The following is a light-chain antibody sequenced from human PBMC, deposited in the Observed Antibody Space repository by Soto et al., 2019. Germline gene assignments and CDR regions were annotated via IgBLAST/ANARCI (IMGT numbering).Light chain of an antibody. J-gene: IGKJ3*01. CDR1: QSIRTN. CDR3: QQGDGSLRIFT. V-gene: IGKV1-39*01. CDR2: AAS. Sequence: DIPMTQSPSSLSASVGDRVTITCRASQSIRTNLNWYQQKPGKAPSLLIYAASSLQNGVSSRFSGSGSGTDFTLTISSLQPEDSATYYCQQGDGSLRIFTFGPGTRVD.